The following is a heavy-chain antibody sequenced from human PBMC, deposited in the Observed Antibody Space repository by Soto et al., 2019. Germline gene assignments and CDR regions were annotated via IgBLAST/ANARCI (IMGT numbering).Heavy chain of an antibody. V-gene: IGHV3-48*02. D-gene: IGHD2-21*02. J-gene: IGHJ4*02. CDR2: ITSSSTTI. CDR3: ARGRVGTAYFDY. Sequence: GGSLRLSCAASGFTFTSNGMNWVRQAPGKGLEWISYITSSSTTIYYADSVKGRFTISRDNAKNSVYLQLNSLRDEDTALYYCARGRVGTAYFDYWGQGALVTVSS. CDR1: GFTFTSNG.